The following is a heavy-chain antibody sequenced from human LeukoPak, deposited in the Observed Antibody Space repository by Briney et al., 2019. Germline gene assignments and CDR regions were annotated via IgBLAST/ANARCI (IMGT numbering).Heavy chain of an antibody. V-gene: IGHV3-21*01. CDR3: AGTQLPFDY. D-gene: IGHD5-18*01. Sequence: GGSLRLSCAASGFTFSSYSMNWVRQAPGKGLEWVSVIYSDGSTYYADSVKGRFTISRDNAKNSLYLQMNSLRAEDTAVYYCAGTQLPFDYWGQGTLVTVSS. CDR2: IYSDGST. CDR1: GFTFSSYS. J-gene: IGHJ4*02.